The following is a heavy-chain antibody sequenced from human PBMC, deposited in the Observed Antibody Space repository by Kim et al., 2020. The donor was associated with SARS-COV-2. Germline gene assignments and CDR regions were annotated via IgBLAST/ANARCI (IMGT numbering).Heavy chain of an antibody. CDR3: ARAAAFGGSGSYLAFDY. Sequence: LKSRVTRSVDTSKTQFSLKLSSVTAADTAVYYCARAAAFGGSGSYLAFDYWGQGTLVTVSS. V-gene: IGHV4-34*01. J-gene: IGHJ4*02. D-gene: IGHD3-10*01.